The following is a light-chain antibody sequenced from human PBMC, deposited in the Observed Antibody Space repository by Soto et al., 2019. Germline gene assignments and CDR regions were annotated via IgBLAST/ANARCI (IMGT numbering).Light chain of an antibody. V-gene: IGLV2-14*01. CDR1: SSDVGGYNY. J-gene: IGLJ2*01. CDR3: SAFTSNNTVL. CDR2: NVS. Sequence: QSALTQPASVSGSPGQSITISCTGTSSDVGGYNYVSWYQQHPGKAPKLMIYNVSNRTSGVSNPFSGSKSGNTAALTISGLQAEDEAHYYCSAFTSNNTVLFGGGTKVTVL.